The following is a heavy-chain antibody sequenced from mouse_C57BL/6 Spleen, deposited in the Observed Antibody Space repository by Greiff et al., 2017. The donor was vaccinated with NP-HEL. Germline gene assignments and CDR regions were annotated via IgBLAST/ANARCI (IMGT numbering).Heavy chain of an antibody. CDR3: TRLTTTVVAYYFGC. CDR2: IDPETGGT. J-gene: IGHJ2*01. D-gene: IGHD1-1*01. CDR1: GYTFTDYE. Sequence: VQLQQSGAELVRPGASVTLSCKASGYTFTDYEMHWVKQTPVHGLEWIGAIDPETGGTAYNQKFKGKAILTADKSSSTAYMELRSLTSEDSAVYYCTRLTTTVVAYYFGCWGQGATLTVST. V-gene: IGHV1-15*01.